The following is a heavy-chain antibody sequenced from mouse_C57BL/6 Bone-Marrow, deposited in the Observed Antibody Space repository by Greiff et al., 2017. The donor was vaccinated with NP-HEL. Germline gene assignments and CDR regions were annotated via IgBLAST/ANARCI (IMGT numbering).Heavy chain of an antibody. CDR3: AREGYDGGDFDY. CDR1: GFTFSDYY. J-gene: IGHJ2*01. D-gene: IGHD2-2*01. V-gene: IGHV5-16*01. CDR2: INYDGSST. Sequence: EVQLQESEGGLVQPGSSMKLSCTASGFTFSDYYMAWVRQVPEKGLEWVANINYDGSSTYYLDSLKSRFIISRDNAKNILYLQMSSLKSEDTATYYCAREGYDGGDFDYWGQGTTLTVSS.